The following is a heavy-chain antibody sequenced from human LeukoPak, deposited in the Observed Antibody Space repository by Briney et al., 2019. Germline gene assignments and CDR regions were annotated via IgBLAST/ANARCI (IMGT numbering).Heavy chain of an antibody. V-gene: IGHV3-23*01. Sequence: GGSLRLSCAASGFTFSSYGMSWVRQAPGKGREWVSGISSIDGSTYYADSVKGRFTVSRDNSKNTLYLQMNSLRAEDTAVYYCAKVASGSYYNWPFDYWGQGTLVTVSS. CDR2: ISSIDGST. CDR1: GFTFSSYG. D-gene: IGHD1-26*01. J-gene: IGHJ4*02. CDR3: AKVASGSYYNWPFDY.